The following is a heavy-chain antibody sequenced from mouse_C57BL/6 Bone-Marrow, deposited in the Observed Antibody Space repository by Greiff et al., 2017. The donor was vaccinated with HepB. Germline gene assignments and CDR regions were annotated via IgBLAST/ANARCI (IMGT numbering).Heavy chain of an antibody. V-gene: IGHV1-53*01. CDR2: INPSNGGT. J-gene: IGHJ1*03. D-gene: IGHD2-3*01. CDR1: GYTFTSYW. CDR3: ASDGYYTYWYFDV. Sequence: QVQLQQPGTELVKPGASVKLSCKASGYTFTSYWMHWVKQRPGQGLEWIGNINPSNGGTNYNEKFKSKATLTVDKSSSTAYMQLSRLTSEDSAVYYCASDGYYTYWYFDVWGTGTTVTVSS.